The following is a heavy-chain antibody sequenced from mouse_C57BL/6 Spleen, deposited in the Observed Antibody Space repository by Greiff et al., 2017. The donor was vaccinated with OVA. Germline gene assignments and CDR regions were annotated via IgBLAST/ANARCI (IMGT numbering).Heavy chain of an antibody. V-gene: IGHV1-18*01. CDR2: INPNNGGT. D-gene: IGHD2-1*01. CDR1: GYTFTDYN. J-gene: IGHJ4*01. Sequence: EVQLQQSGPELVKPGASVKIPCKASGYTFTDYNMDWVKQSHGKSLEWIGDINPNNGGTIYNQKFKGKATLTVDKSSSTAYMELRSLTSEDTAVYYCARKRLYYGNPYYAMDYWGQGTSVTVSS. CDR3: ARKRLYYGNPYYAMDY.